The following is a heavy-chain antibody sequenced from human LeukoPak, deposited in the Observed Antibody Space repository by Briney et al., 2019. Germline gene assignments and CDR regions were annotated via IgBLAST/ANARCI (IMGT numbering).Heavy chain of an antibody. CDR3: AKASRSFSSGWYSPDY. D-gene: IGHD6-19*01. CDR1: GFTFSSYA. V-gene: IGHV3-23*01. Sequence: GGSLRLSCAASGFTFSSYAMSWVRQAPGKGLEWVSAISGSGGSTYYADSVKGRFTISRDNSKNTLYLQMNSLRAEETAVYYCAKASRSFSSGWYSPDYWGQGTLVTVSS. CDR2: ISGSGGST. J-gene: IGHJ4*02.